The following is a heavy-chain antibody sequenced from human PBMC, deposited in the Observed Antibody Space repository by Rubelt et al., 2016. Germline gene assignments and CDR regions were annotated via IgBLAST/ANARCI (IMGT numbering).Heavy chain of an antibody. CDR3: AARHGTQTYGALDL. CDR2: ITSRGGST. V-gene: IGHV1-46*01. D-gene: IGHD6-13*01. CDR1: GHNFIGYH. Sequence: QEQLVQSGAEVRKPGASVSISCKPSGHNFIGYHIHWVRQAPGQGLEWMGRITSRGGSTSYAQKFPGRGSLTRDTLELNSLRPEDTAVYFCAARHGTQTYGALDLWGQGTKVTVSS. J-gene: IGHJ3*01.